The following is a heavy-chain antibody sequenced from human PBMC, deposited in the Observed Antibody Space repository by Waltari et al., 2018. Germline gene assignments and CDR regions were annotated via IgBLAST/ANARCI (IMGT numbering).Heavy chain of an antibody. D-gene: IGHD3-22*01. CDR3: ARVGNYYDIRT. CDR2: ILKSGST. Sequence: QVQLEESGPGLVKPSETLPVTCTVSGGSVTNYYWSWVRQPPGKGLEYIAYILKSGSTTVNPSLQSRVTVSVDTTKNQISLRLTSVTPGDTAVYYCARVGNYYDIRTWGQGTLVSVSS. V-gene: IGHV4-59*02. J-gene: IGHJ4*02. CDR1: GGSVTNYY.